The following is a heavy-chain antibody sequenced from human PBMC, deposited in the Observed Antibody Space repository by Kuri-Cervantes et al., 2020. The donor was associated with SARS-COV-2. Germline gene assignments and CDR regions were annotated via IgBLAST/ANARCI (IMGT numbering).Heavy chain of an antibody. Sequence: GESLKISCAASGFTFSGHWIHWVRQAPGKGLVWVSRINPDGSYTNNADSVKGRFTLSRDNAKNMLFLQMNSLRAEDTAVYYCAKALSSGPPNYYYGMDVWGQGTTVTVSS. V-gene: IGHV3-74*01. J-gene: IGHJ6*02. D-gene: IGHD6-19*01. CDR2: INPDGSYT. CDR1: GFTFSGHW. CDR3: AKALSSGPPNYYYGMDV.